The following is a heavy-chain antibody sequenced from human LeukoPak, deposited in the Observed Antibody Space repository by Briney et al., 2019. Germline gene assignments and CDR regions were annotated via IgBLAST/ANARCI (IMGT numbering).Heavy chain of an antibody. J-gene: IGHJ4*02. D-gene: IGHD6-19*01. CDR1: GYTFTSYG. CDR2: ISANNGKT. Sequence: ASVKVSCKASGYTFTSYGISWVRQAPGQGLEWMGWISANNGKTNFAQSLQGRVTMTTDTSTNTAYMELRSLRSDDTAVYYCAAGKQWLTNFYYFDYWGQGTLVTVSS. CDR3: AAGKQWLTNFYYFDY. V-gene: IGHV1-18*04.